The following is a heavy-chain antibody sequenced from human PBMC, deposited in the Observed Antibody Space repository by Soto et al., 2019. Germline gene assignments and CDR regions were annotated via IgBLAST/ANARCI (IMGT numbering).Heavy chain of an antibody. V-gene: IGHV4-31*03. Sequence: KPSETLSLTCTVSGGSISSRGYYWSWIRQHPGKGLEWIGYIYYSGSTYYNPSLKSRVTISVDTSKNQFSLKLSSVTAEDTAIYYCAKDPFLGDIVVLNWFDPWGQGTLVTVSS. D-gene: IGHD2-15*01. J-gene: IGHJ5*02. CDR2: IYYSGST. CDR3: AKDPFLGDIVVLNWFDP. CDR1: GGSISSRGYY.